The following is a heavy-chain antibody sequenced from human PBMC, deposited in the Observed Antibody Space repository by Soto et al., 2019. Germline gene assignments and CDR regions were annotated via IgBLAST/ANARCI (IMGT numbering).Heavy chain of an antibody. CDR2: INHSGST. CDR1: GGSFSGYY. V-gene: IGHV4-34*01. Sequence: SETLSLTCAVYGGSFSGYYWSWMRQPPGKGLEWIGEINHSGSTNYNPSLKSRVTISVDTSKNQFSLKLSSVTAADTAVYYCARARPEFAGYYYGMDVWGQGTTVTVSS. J-gene: IGHJ6*02. D-gene: IGHD3-10*01. CDR3: ARARPEFAGYYYGMDV.